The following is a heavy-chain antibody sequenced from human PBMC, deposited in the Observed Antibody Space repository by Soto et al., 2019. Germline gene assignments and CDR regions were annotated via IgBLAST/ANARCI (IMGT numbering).Heavy chain of an antibody. V-gene: IGHV3-30*18. D-gene: IGHD2-15*01. CDR1: GFTFSSYG. CDR2: ISYDGSNK. Sequence: QVQLVESGGGVVQPGRSLRLSCAASGFTFSSYGMHWVRQAPGKGLEWVAVISYDGSNKYYADSVKGRFTISRDNSKNSLYLQMTSLRAEDTAVYYCAKDDLRGVVVAASGWFDPWGQGTLVTVSS. CDR3: AKDDLRGVVVAASGWFDP. J-gene: IGHJ5*02.